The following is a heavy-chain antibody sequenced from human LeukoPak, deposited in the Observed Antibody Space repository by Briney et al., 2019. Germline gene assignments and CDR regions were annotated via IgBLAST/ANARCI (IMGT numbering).Heavy chain of an antibody. CDR1: GYTFTSYG. D-gene: IGHD3-3*01. J-gene: IGHJ3*02. V-gene: IGHV1-69*05. CDR2: IIPIFGTA. CDR3: ARDRASSNREWSQFDI. Sequence: SVKVSCKASGYTFTSYGISWVRQAPGQGLEWMGGIIPIFGTANYAQKFQGRVTITTDESTSTAYMELSSLRSEDTAVYYCARDRASSNREWSQFDIWGQGTMVTVSS.